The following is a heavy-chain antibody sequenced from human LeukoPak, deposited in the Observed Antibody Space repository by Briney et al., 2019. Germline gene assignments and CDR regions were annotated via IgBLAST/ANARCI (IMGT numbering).Heavy chain of an antibody. Sequence: GGSLRLSCAASGFTSSNYAITWVRQAPGKGLEWVSSITGSGANTYYADSVNGRFTISRDNSKRILYLQMNSLRAEDTAVYYCAKGRGLFPSSNDYWGQGTLVTVSS. CDR1: GFTSSNYA. J-gene: IGHJ4*02. CDR3: AKGRGLFPSSNDY. CDR2: ITGSGANT. D-gene: IGHD3-10*01. V-gene: IGHV3-23*01.